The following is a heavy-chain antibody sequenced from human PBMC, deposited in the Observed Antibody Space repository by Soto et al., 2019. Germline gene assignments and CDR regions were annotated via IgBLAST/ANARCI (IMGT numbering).Heavy chain of an antibody. CDR1: GGTFSSYA. Sequence: GASVKVSCKASGGTFSSYAISCVRQAPGQGLEWMGGIIPIFGTANYAQKFQGRVTITADESTSTAYMELSSLRSEDTAVYYCARDRGIAVAGTSFFDYWGQGTLVTVSS. V-gene: IGHV1-69*13. CDR3: ARDRGIAVAGTSFFDY. D-gene: IGHD6-19*01. J-gene: IGHJ4*02. CDR2: IIPIFGTA.